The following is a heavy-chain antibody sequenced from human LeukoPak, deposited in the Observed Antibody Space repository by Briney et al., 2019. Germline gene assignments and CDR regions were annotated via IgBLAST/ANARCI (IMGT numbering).Heavy chain of an antibody. CDR1: GGSISNYY. D-gene: IGHD1-14*01. CDR2: IYYSGST. J-gene: IGHJ4*02. CDR3: ARGPRYSYFDY. Sequence: SETLSLTCTVSGGSISNYYWSWIRQPPGKGLEWIGYIYYSGSTNYYPSLKSRVTISVDTSKNQFSLKLSSVTAADTAVYYCARGPRYSYFDYWGQGTLVTVSS. V-gene: IGHV4-59*01.